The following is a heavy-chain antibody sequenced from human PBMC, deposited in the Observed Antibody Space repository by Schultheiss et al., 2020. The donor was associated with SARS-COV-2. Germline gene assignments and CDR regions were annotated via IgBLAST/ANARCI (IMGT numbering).Heavy chain of an antibody. J-gene: IGHJ4*02. D-gene: IGHD6-13*01. CDR1: GFTVSSNY. Sequence: GGSLRLSCAASGFTVSSNYMSWVRQAPGKGLEWVSVIYSGGSTYYADSVKGRFTISRDNSKNTLYLQMNSLRAEDTAVYYCAKGRGIAAAGKGYYFDYWGQGTLVTVSS. CDR3: AKGRGIAAAGKGYYFDY. V-gene: IGHV3-53*01. CDR2: IYSGGST.